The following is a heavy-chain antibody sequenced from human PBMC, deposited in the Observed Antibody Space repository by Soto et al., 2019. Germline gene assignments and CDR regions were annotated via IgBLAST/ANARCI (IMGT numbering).Heavy chain of an antibody. CDR3: AKDQGMGRGVITY. Sequence: QVQLVESGGGVVQPGRSLRLSCAASGFTFSSYGMHWVRQAPGKGLEWVAVISYDGSNKYYADSVKGRFTISRDNSKNTLYLQMNSLRAEDTAVYYCAKDQGMGRGVITYWGQGTLVTVSS. CDR2: ISYDGSNK. CDR1: GFTFSSYG. J-gene: IGHJ4*02. D-gene: IGHD3-10*01. V-gene: IGHV3-30*18.